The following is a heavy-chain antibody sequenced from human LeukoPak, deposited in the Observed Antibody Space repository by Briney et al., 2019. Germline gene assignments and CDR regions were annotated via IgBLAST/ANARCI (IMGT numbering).Heavy chain of an antibody. V-gene: IGHV1-2*02. CDR3: ARDSTVTTFYY. CDR1: GFTFNYYG. CDR2: INPNSGGT. Sequence: GGSLRLSCAASGFTFNYYGMHWVRQAPGKGLEWMGWINPNSGGTNYAQKFQGRVTMTRDTSISTAYMELSRLRSDDTAVYYCARDSTVTTFYYWGQGTLVTVSS. D-gene: IGHD4-17*01. J-gene: IGHJ4*02.